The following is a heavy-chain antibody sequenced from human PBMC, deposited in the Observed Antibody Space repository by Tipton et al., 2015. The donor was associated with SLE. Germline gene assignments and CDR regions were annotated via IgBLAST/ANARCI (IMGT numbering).Heavy chain of an antibody. Sequence: TLSLTCTVSGGSISSYYWSWIRQPPGKGLEWIGYIYYSGSTNYNPSLKSRVTISVDTSKNQFSLKLSSVTAADTAVYYCARGWGSMPYYFDYWGQGTLVTVSS. CDR3: ARGWGSMPYYFDY. CDR1: GGSISSYY. D-gene: IGHD6-13*01. V-gene: IGHV4-59*01. J-gene: IGHJ4*02. CDR2: IYYSGST.